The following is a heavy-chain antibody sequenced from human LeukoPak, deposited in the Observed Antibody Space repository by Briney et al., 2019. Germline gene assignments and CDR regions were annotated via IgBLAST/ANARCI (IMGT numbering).Heavy chain of an antibody. CDR2: ISGSGGST. CDR3: AKDRYSYGYGLDY. D-gene: IGHD5-18*01. J-gene: IGHJ4*02. V-gene: IGHV3-23*01. Sequence: GASLRLSCAASGFTFSSYAMSWVRQVPGKGLEWVSAISGSGGSTYYADSVKGRFTISRDNSKNTLYLQMNSLRAEDTTVYYCAKDRYSYGYGLDYWGQGTLVTVSS. CDR1: GFTFSSYA.